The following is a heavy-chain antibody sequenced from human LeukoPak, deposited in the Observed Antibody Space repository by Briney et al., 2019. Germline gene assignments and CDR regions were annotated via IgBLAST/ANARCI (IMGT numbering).Heavy chain of an antibody. V-gene: IGHV4-4*02. Sequence: SETLSLTCAVSGGSISSSNWWSWVRQPPGKGLEWIGEIYHSGSTNYNPSLKSRVTISADKSKNQFSLKLSSVTAADTAVYYCAHLGASGYFDYWGQGTPVTVSS. CDR1: GGSISSSNW. D-gene: IGHD2-8*02. CDR2: IYHSGST. J-gene: IGHJ4*02. CDR3: AHLGASGYFDY.